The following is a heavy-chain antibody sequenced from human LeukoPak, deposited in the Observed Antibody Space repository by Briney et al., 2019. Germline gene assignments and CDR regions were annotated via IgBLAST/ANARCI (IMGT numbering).Heavy chain of an antibody. Sequence: GGSLRLSCAASGFIFSSYSMNWVRQAPGKGLEWVSSISSSSSYIYYADSVKGRFTISRDNAKNSLYLRMNSLRAEDTAVYYCARGSSIADNYYYYGMDVWGQGTTVTVSS. CDR2: ISSSSSYI. D-gene: IGHD6-6*01. CDR1: GFIFSSYS. J-gene: IGHJ6*02. V-gene: IGHV3-21*01. CDR3: ARGSSIADNYYYYGMDV.